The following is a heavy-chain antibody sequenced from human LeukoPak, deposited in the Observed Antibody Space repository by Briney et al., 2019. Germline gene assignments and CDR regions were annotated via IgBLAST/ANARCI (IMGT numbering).Heavy chain of an antibody. CDR1: GYTLTNYY. V-gene: IGHV1-46*01. D-gene: IGHD5-18*01. J-gene: IGHJ4*02. Sequence: ASVKVSCKASGYTLTNYYIHWVRQAPGQGLVWMGILNPSSLTTSYSQKFHARFTMTRDTSTSTAYMELSSLRSEDTAVYYCARGSQIWSTAGQTFDYWGQGTMVTVSS. CDR3: ARGSQIWSTAGQTFDY. CDR2: LNPSSLTT.